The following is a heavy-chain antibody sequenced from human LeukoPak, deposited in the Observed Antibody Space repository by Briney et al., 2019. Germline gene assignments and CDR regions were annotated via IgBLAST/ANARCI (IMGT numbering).Heavy chain of an antibody. CDR2: INHSGST. CDR3: ARDHVVSSGWFSYYYYYMDV. D-gene: IGHD6-19*01. J-gene: IGHJ6*03. CDR1: GGSFSGYY. Sequence: SETLSLTCAVYGGSFSGYYWSWIRQSPGKGLEWIGEINHSGSTNYNPSLESRVTISVETSKNQFSLKLSSVTAADTAVYYCARDHVVSSGWFSYYYYYMDVWGKGTTVTVSS. V-gene: IGHV4-34*01.